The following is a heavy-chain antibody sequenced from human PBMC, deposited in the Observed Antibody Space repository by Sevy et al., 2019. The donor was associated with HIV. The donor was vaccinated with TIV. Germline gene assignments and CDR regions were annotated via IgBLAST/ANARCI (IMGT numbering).Heavy chain of an antibody. Sequence: ASVKVSCKPSGYTFTPYGISWVRQAPGQGLEWMGWINPYNGNTNYVQKFQGRVTMTTDTSTSTAYIELRSLRSDDTAVYYCARNGGAAADTGDYFDYWGQGTLVTVSS. CDR3: ARNGGAAADTGDYFDY. CDR2: INPYNGNT. J-gene: IGHJ4*02. CDR1: GYTFTPYG. V-gene: IGHV1-18*04. D-gene: IGHD6-13*01.